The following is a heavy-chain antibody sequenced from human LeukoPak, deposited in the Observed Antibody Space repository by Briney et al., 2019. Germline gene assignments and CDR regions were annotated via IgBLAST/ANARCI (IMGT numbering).Heavy chain of an antibody. Sequence: GGSLRLSCAASGFTFSSYSMNWVRQAPGKGLVWVSSISSSSSYIYYADSVKGRFTISRDNAKNSLYLQMNSLRAEDTAVYYCARNWDLLPAAGTDYFDYWGQGTLVTVSS. D-gene: IGHD6-13*01. CDR3: ARNWDLLPAAGTDYFDY. CDR2: ISSSSSYI. V-gene: IGHV3-21*01. CDR1: GFTFSSYS. J-gene: IGHJ4*02.